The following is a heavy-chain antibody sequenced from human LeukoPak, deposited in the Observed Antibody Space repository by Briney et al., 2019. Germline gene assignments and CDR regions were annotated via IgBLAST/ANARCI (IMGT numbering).Heavy chain of an antibody. J-gene: IGHJ4*02. CDR1: GGSISSCSYH. Sequence: TLSLTCTVSGGSISSCSYHWSWIPQPAGKGLECIGRSYTSGSTNYNPALKSRVTISVDTSKNQYSLKLSSVTAADTAVYYCASSYHYRDYRGQGTLVPVSS. CDR2: SYTSGST. CDR3: ASSYHYRDY. D-gene: IGHD3-10*01. V-gene: IGHV4-61*02.